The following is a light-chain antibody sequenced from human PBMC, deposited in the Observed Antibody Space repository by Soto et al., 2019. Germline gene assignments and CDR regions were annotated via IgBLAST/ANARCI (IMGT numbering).Light chain of an antibody. J-gene: IGKJ1*01. V-gene: IGKV3-11*01. CDR1: QSVGSY. CDR3: QQYGGSPWT. Sequence: EIVLTQSPATLSLSPGERATLSCRASQSVGSYLAWYQQKPGQAPRLLIYDASNRATGIPARFSGSGSGTDFTLTISSLEPEDFAVYFCQQYGGSPWTFGQGTKVEIK. CDR2: DAS.